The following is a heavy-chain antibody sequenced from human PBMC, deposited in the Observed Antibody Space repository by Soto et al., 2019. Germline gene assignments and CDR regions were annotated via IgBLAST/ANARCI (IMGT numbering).Heavy chain of an antibody. CDR3: ARVYSYGMDV. CDR1: GFTFSRYS. V-gene: IGHV3-48*02. Sequence: EVQLVESGGGLVQPGGSPRLSCAASGFTFSRYSMNWVRQAPGKGLEWVSYISSSGSPIYYADSVKGRFTISRDNAKNSLYLQINSLRDEDTAVYYCARVYSYGMDVWGQGTTVTVSS. CDR2: ISSSGSPI. J-gene: IGHJ6*02. D-gene: IGHD2-8*01.